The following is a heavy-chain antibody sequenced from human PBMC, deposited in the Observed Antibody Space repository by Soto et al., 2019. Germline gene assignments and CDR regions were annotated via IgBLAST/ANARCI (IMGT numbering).Heavy chain of an antibody. CDR1: GGSISSGGYY. CDR2: IYYSGST. D-gene: IGHD6-13*01. Sequence: SETLSLTCTVSGGSISSGGYYWSWIRQHPGKGLEWIGYIYYSGSTYYNPSLKSRVTISVDTSKNQFSLKLSSVTAADTAVYYCARCKERSSSCFDPWGQGTLVTVSS. V-gene: IGHV4-31*03. CDR3: ARCKERSSSCFDP. J-gene: IGHJ5*02.